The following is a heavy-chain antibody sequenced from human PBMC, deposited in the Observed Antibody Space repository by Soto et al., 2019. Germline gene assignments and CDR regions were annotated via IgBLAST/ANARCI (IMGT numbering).Heavy chain of an antibody. J-gene: IGHJ6*03. V-gene: IGHV4-31*03. CDR1: GGSISSGGYY. Sequence: QVQLQESGPGLVKPSQTLSLTCTVSGGSISSGGYYWSWIRQHPWKALEWIGYIYYIGSTYYNPFLKSRVIISGDTSKNQFSLKLSSVTAADTAVYYCAKVRDGNRGGIYYYMGVWGKGTTVTVSS. CDR3: AKVRDGNRGGIYYYMGV. D-gene: IGHD3-10*01. CDR2: IYYIGST.